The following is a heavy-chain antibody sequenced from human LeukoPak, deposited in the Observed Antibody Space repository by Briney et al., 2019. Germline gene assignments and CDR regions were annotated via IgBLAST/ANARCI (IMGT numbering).Heavy chain of an antibody. CDR2: TSWNSGSI. CDR1: GFTFDDYA. V-gene: IGHV3-9*01. J-gene: IGHJ6*02. Sequence: PGGSLRLSCAASGFTFDDYAMHWVRQAPGKGLEWVSGTSWNSGSIGYADSVKGRFTISRDNAKNSLYLQMNSLRAEDTALYYCAKGRDPDYYYYGMDVWGQGTTVTVSS. CDR3: AKGRDPDYYYYGMDV.